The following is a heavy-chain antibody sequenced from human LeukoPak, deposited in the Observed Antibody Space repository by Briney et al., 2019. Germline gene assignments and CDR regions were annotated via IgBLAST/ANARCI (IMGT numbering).Heavy chain of an antibody. CDR2: IKQDGSEK. CDR3: ARDRWYSSGWYSDY. CDR1: GFTFSSYS. J-gene: IGHJ4*02. Sequence: PGGSLRLSCAASGFTFSSYSMNWVRQAPGKGLEWVANIKQDGSEKYYVDSVKSRFTISRDNAKNSLYLQMNSLRAEDTAVYYCARDRWYSSGWYSDYWGQGTLVTVSS. V-gene: IGHV3-7*03. D-gene: IGHD6-19*01.